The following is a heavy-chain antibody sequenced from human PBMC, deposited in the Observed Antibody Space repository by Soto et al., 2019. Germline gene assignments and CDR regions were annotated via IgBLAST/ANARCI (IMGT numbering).Heavy chain of an antibody. D-gene: IGHD2-21*01. V-gene: IGHV4-34*01. CDR1: GGSFSGFY. CDR2: INHSGNT. J-gene: IGHJ4*02. CDR3: ARDKIPGLFDY. Sequence: PSEPRSFTCAVYGGSFSGFYLTWIRQPPGVGLERIGGINHSGNTNYNPSLKIRFPLSVATPKIHFSLKLTFFTAADTAVYYCARDKIPGLFDYWGQGTLFTV.